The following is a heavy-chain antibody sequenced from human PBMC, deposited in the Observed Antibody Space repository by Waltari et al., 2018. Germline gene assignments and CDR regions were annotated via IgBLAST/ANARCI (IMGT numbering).Heavy chain of an antibody. CDR1: GGTFSSYA. V-gene: IGHV1-69*05. Sequence: QVQLVQSGAEVKKPGSSVKVSCKASGGTFSSYAISWVRQAPGQGLEWMGGIIPIFGTANYAQKFQGRVTITTDESTSPAYMELSSLRSEDTAVYYCARGIKRGVTSSSWLNWFDPWGQGTLVTVSS. CDR3: ARGIKRGVTSSSWLNWFDP. J-gene: IGHJ5*02. CDR2: IIPIFGTA. D-gene: IGHD6-13*01.